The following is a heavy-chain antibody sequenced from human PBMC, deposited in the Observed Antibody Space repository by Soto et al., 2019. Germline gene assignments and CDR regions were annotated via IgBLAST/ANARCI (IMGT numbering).Heavy chain of an antibody. CDR1: GGSISSSSYY. CDR3: ARQEGSGGGAFDI. CDR2: IYYSGST. J-gene: IGHJ3*02. Sequence: SETLSLTCTVSGGSISSSSYYWGWIRQPPGKGLEWIGSIYYSGSTYYNPSLKSRVTISVDTSKNQFSLKLSSVTAADTAVYYCARQEGSGGGAFDIWGQGTMVTVSS. D-gene: IGHD2-15*01. V-gene: IGHV4-39*01.